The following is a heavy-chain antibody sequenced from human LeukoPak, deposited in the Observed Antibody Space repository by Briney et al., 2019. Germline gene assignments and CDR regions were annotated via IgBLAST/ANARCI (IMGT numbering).Heavy chain of an antibody. Sequence: GGSLRLSCAASGFTFSTYGMHWVRQAPGKGPDWVAVIWHDGSKTYYADSVKGRFTISRDNSKNTLYLQMNSLRAEDTAVFYCVRGSPNSGSQYGYWGQGTLVTVSS. CDR1: GFTFSTYG. J-gene: IGHJ4*02. V-gene: IGHV3-33*01. D-gene: IGHD1-26*01. CDR3: VRGSPNSGSQYGY. CDR2: IWHDGSKT.